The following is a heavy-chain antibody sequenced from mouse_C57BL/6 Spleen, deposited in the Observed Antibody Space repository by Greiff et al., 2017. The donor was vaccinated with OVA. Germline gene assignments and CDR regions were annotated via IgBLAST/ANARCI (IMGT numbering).Heavy chain of an antibody. CDR2: IYPGDGDT. CDR1: GYAFSSSW. V-gene: IGHV1-82*01. J-gene: IGHJ4*01. Sequence: QVQLQQPGPELVKPGASVKISCKASGYAFSSSWMNWVKQRPGQGLEWIGRIYPGDGDTNYNGKFKGKATLTADKSSSTAYMQLSSLTSEDSAVYFCARDYYGSGYYAMDYWGQGTSVTVSS. CDR3: ARDYYGSGYYAMDY. D-gene: IGHD1-1*01.